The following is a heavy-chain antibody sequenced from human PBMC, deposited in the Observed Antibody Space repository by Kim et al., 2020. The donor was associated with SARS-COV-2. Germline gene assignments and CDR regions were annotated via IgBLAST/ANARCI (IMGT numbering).Heavy chain of an antibody. CDR2: ITASGGST. CDR3: AQVDAAILTGYSPFFDS. D-gene: IGHD3-9*01. Sequence: GGSLRLSCAASGVSFRDYTMAWVRQAPGKGLEWVSSITASGGSTYYAESVKGRFTISRDNAKKSLFLHMNNLSAEDTAFYYCAQVDAAILTGYSPFFDSWGLGALVAVAT. CDR1: GVSFRDYT. J-gene: IGHJ4*02. V-gene: IGHV3-21*01.